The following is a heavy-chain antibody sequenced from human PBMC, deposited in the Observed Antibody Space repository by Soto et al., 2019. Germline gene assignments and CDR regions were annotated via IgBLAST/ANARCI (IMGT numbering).Heavy chain of an antibody. CDR2: IIPIFGTA. D-gene: IGHD4-17*01. Sequence: QVQLVQSGAEVKKPGSSVKVSCKASGGTFSSYAISWVRQAPGQGLEWMGGIIPIFGTANYAQKFQGRVTITADESTSTAYMELSSLRSEDTAVYYCASPPTTANYYYYGMDVWGQGTTVTVSS. V-gene: IGHV1-69*12. J-gene: IGHJ6*02. CDR1: GGTFSSYA. CDR3: ASPPTTANYYYYGMDV.